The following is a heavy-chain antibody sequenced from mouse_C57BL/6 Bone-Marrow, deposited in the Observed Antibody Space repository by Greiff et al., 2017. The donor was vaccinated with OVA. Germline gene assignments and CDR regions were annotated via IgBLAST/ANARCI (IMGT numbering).Heavy chain of an antibody. CDR1: GYTFTSYW. Sequence: VQLQQPGAELVRPGSSVKLSCKASGYTFTSYWMDWVKQRPGQGLEWIGNIYPSDTETHYNQKFKDKSTLTVDKSYSTAYMQLSSLTSEDSAVYYCARLDYGSSPDYWGQGTTLTVSS. D-gene: IGHD1-1*01. CDR2: IYPSDTET. CDR3: ARLDYGSSPDY. J-gene: IGHJ2*01. V-gene: IGHV1-61*01.